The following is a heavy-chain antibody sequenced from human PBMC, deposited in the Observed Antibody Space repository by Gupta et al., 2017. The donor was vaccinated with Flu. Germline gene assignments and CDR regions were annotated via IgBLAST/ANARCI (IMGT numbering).Heavy chain of an antibody. CDR2: IKQDGSEK. Sequence: GKGLEWVANIKQDGSEKDYVDSVRGRFTISRDNAKTSLYLQINTLRVEDTALYFCARKGYCASTTCSPGAFDIWGQGTMVTVSS. CDR3: ARKGYCASTTCSPGAFDI. V-gene: IGHV3-7*01. D-gene: IGHD2-2*01. J-gene: IGHJ3*02.